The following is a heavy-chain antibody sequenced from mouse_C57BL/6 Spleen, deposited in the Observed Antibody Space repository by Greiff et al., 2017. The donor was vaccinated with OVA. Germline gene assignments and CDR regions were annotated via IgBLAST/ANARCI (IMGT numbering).Heavy chain of an antibody. CDR3: ARKPYYFDY. V-gene: IGHV1-50*01. Sequence: VQLQQSGAELVKPGASVKLSCKASGYTFTSYWMQWVNQRPGQGLEWIGEIDPSDSYTNYNQKFKGKATLTVDTSSSTAYMHLSSLTSEDSAVYYCARKPYYFDYWGQGTTLTVSS. J-gene: IGHJ2*01. CDR1: GYTFTSYW. CDR2: IDPSDSYT.